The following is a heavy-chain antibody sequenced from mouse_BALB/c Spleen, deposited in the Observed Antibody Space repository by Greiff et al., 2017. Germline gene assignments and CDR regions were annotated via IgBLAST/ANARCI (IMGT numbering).Heavy chain of an antibody. CDR1: GFTFSDYY. D-gene: IGHD2-3*01. CDR3: ARGVDGYFAY. Sequence: EVHLVESGGGLVKPGGSLKLSCAASGFTFSDYYMYWVRQTPEKRLEWVATISDGGSYTYYPDSVKGRFTISRDNAKNNLYLQMSSLKSEDTAMYYCARGVDGYFAYWGQGTLVTVSA. V-gene: IGHV5-4*02. CDR2: ISDGGSYT. J-gene: IGHJ3*01.